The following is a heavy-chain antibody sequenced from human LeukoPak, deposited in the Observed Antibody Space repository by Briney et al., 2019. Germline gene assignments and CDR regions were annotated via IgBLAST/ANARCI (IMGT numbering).Heavy chain of an antibody. J-gene: IGHJ4*02. Sequence: PSETLSLTCTVSGGSISSYYWSWIRQPPGKGLEWIGYIYYSGSTNHNTSLKSRVTISVDTSKNQFSLKLSSVTAADTAVYYCARGRFYGDYYFDYWGQGTLVTVSS. D-gene: IGHD4-17*01. CDR3: ARGRFYGDYYFDY. V-gene: IGHV4-59*01. CDR2: IYYSGST. CDR1: GGSISSYY.